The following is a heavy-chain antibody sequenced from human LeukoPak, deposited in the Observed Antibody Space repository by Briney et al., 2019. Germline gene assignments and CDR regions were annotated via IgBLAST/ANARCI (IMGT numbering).Heavy chain of an antibody. Sequence: SETLSLTCTVSGGSISSYYWSWIRQPPGKGLEWIGYIYYSGSANYNPSLKSRVTISVDTSKNQFSLKLSSVTAADTAVYYCARHKASTYYGMDVWGQGTTVTVSS. D-gene: IGHD5/OR15-5a*01. CDR2: IYYSGSA. V-gene: IGHV4-59*01. CDR3: ARHKASTYYGMDV. J-gene: IGHJ6*02. CDR1: GGSISSYY.